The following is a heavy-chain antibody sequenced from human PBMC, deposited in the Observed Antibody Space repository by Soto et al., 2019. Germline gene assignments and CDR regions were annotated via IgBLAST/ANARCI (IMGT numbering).Heavy chain of an antibody. Sequence: QVQLQESGPGLVKPSQTLSLTCTVSGGSINSDVHYWNWIRQHPGKGLEWIGNIYDSGSTYYNPSLKSRITISVDTSKNHFSLKLNAATAADTAVYYCASSIGIYNWFDTWGQGTLATASS. CDR1: GGSINSDVHY. V-gene: IGHV4-31*03. J-gene: IGHJ5*02. D-gene: IGHD3-3*02. CDR3: ASSIGIYNWFDT. CDR2: IYDSGST.